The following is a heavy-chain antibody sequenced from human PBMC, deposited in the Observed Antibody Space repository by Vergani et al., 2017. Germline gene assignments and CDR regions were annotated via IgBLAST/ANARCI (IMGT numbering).Heavy chain of an antibody. V-gene: IGHV3-7*01. D-gene: IGHD3-22*01. Sequence: EVHLEESGGGLVQPGGSLSLSCAASGFTFGDYYMAWIRLAPGKGLDWVASIKRDGTETFYVDSVKGRFTISRDNAKTTLYLQMNSLRDEDRGVYYCAGISSGSTPYLHYWGQGTLVTVAS. J-gene: IGHJ1*01. CDR2: IKRDGTET. CDR1: GFTFGDYY. CDR3: AGISSGSTPYLHY.